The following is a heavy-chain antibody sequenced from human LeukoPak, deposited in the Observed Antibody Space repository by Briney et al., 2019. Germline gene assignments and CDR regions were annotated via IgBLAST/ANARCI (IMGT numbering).Heavy chain of an antibody. J-gene: IGHJ6*02. CDR1: GFTFSSYA. CDR2: ISCDGSNK. Sequence: GGSLRLSCEASGFTFSSYAMHWVRQAPGKGLEWVAIISCDGSNKYYADSVKGRFTISRDNSKNTLYLQMNSLRAEDTAVYYCARDWMSHYCSGGSCYENYYYGMDVWGQGTTVTVSS. CDR3: ARDWMSHYCSGGSCYENYYYGMDV. D-gene: IGHD2-15*01. V-gene: IGHV3-30-3*01.